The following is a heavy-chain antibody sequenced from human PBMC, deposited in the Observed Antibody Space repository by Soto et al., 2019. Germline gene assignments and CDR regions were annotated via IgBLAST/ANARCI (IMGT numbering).Heavy chain of an antibody. CDR3: ARGEGITIFGVAQG. D-gene: IGHD3-3*01. J-gene: IGHJ4*02. V-gene: IGHV3-30-3*01. Sequence: PGGSLRLSCAASGFTFSSYAMHWVRQAPGKGLEWVAVISYDGSNKYYADSVKGRFTISRDNSKNTLYLQMNSLRAEDTAVYYCARGEGITIFGVAQGWGQGTLVTVSS. CDR2: ISYDGSNK. CDR1: GFTFSSYA.